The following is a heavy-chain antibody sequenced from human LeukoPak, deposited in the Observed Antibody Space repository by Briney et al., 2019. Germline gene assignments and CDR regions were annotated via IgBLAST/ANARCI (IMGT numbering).Heavy chain of an antibody. CDR2: ISGSGGST. CDR1: GFTFSSYS. D-gene: IGHD2/OR15-2a*01. CDR3: AITPGPFDSTTNYYPFDY. J-gene: IGHJ4*02. Sequence: GGSLRLSCAASGFTFSSYSMNWVRQTPGKGLEWVSAISGSGGSTYYADSVKGRFTISRDNSKNTLYLQMNSLRAEDTAVYYCAITPGPFDSTTNYYPFDYWGQGTLVTVSS. V-gene: IGHV3-23*01.